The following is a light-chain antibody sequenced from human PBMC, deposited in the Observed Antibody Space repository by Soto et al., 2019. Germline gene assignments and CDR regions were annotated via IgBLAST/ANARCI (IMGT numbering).Light chain of an antibody. J-gene: IGLJ1*01. Sequence: QSALTQPASVSGSPGQSITISCTGTSSDFGGYNYVSWYQQYPGKVPKLLIYHVSNRPSGVSNRFSGSKSGNTASLTISGLQAEDEADYFCTSFTSDNLSVFGTGTKSPS. V-gene: IGLV2-14*03. CDR2: HVS. CDR3: TSFTSDNLSV. CDR1: SSDFGGYNY.